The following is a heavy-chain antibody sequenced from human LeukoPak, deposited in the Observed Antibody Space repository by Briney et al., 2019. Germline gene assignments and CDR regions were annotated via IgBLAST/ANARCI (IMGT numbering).Heavy chain of an antibody. D-gene: IGHD5-24*01. CDR3: ASRKVEMATITNAFDI. Sequence: GGSLRLSCAASGFTFSSYSMNWVRQAPGKGLEWVSSISSSSSYIYYADSVKGRFTISRDNAKNSLYLQMNSLRAEDTAVYYCASRKVEMATITNAFDIWGQGTMVTVSS. CDR1: GFTFSSYS. CDR2: ISSSSSYI. V-gene: IGHV3-21*01. J-gene: IGHJ3*02.